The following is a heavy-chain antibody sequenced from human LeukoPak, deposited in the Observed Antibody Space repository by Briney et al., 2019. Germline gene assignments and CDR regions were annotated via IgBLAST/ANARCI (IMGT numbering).Heavy chain of an antibody. D-gene: IGHD3-3*01. V-gene: IGHV1-18*01. CDR1: GYTFTSYG. J-gene: IGHJ4*02. CDR3: ARDSLLRGYDFWSGYYTLMFDY. Sequence: ASVKVSCKASGYTFTSYGIIWVRQAPGQGLEWMGWVSAYNGNTNYAQKLQGRVTMTTDTSTSTAYMELRSLRSDDTAVYYCARDSLLRGYDFWSGYYTLMFDYWGQGTLVTVSS. CDR2: VSAYNGNT.